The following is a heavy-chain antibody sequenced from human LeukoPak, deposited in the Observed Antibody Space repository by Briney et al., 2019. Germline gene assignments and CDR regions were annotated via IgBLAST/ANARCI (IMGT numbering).Heavy chain of an antibody. CDR2: IRNDGSNK. CDR1: GLTFSNYG. CDR3: AKDELYGGSWTFDY. D-gene: IGHD6-13*01. V-gene: IGHV3-30*02. J-gene: IGHJ4*02. Sequence: GGSLRLSCAASGLTFSNYGMNWVRQAPGKGLEWVAFIRNDGSNKYYADSVKGRFTISRDNPKNTLYLQMNSLRAEDTAVYYCAKDELYGGSWTFDYWGQGTLVTVPS.